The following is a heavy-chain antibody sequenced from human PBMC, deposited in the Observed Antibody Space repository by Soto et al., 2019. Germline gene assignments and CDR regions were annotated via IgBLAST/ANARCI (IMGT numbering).Heavy chain of an antibody. CDR2: ISSNGGST. J-gene: IGHJ4*02. CDR1: EFTFSSYA. V-gene: IGHV3-64D*08. Sequence: GGSVRLSCAASEFTFSSYAMHWVRQAPGKGLEYVSAISSNGGSTYYADSVKGRFNISRDNSKNTLYLQMSSLRAEDTAVYYCVKDLLHGSSWRRNYWGQGTLVTVSS. D-gene: IGHD6-13*01. CDR3: VKDLLHGSSWRRNY.